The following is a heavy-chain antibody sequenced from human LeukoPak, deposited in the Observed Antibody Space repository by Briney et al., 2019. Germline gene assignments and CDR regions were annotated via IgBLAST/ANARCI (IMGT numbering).Heavy chain of an antibody. J-gene: IGHJ5*02. CDR1: GGSISSGYS. CDR2: FHYSGST. D-gene: IGHD2-2*02. V-gene: IGHV4-38-2*02. Sequence: SETLSLTCTVSGGSISSGYSWEWIRQPPGKGLEWIGSFHYSGSTYYNPSLMSRVTISGDTSKNQFSLRLSSVTAADTAVYYCARAYCSSTSCYTEGWFDPWGQGTLVTVSA. CDR3: ARAYCSSTSCYTEGWFDP.